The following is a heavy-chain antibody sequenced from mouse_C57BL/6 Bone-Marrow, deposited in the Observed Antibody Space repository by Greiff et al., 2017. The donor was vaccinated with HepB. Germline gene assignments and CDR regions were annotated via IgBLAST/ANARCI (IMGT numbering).Heavy chain of an antibody. CDR1: GFNIKDDY. D-gene: IGHD4-1*01. CDR2: IDPENGDT. CDR3: TAANWYYFDY. V-gene: IGHV14-4*01. Sequence: VQLQQSGAELVRPGASVKLSCTASGFNIKDDYMHWVKQRPEQGLEWIGWIDPENGDTEYASKFQGKATITADTSSNTAYLQLSSLTSEDTAVYYCTAANWYYFDYWGQGTTLTVSS. J-gene: IGHJ2*01.